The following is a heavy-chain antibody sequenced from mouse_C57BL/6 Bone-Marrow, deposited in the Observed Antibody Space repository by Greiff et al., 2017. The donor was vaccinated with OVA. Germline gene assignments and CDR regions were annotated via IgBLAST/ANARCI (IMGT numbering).Heavy chain of an antibody. Sequence: EVKLVESGGGLVKPGGSLKLSCAASGFTFSDYGMHWVRQAPEKGLEWVAYISSGSSTIYYADTVKGRFNISRDNAKNTLFLQLTGLRATDTAMYYCARGRRIDYWGQGTTLTVSS. CDR3: ARGRRIDY. V-gene: IGHV5-17*01. CDR2: ISSGSSTI. CDR1: GFTFSDYG. J-gene: IGHJ2*01.